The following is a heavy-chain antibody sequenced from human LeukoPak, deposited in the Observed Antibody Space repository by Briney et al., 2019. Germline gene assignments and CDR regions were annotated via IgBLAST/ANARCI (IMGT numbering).Heavy chain of an antibody. CDR1: GFTFSSYG. D-gene: IGHD5-18*01. CDR2: ISGSGGST. CDR3: AKEGGYSYGTIDY. J-gene: IGHJ4*02. V-gene: IGHV3-23*01. Sequence: GGSLRLSCAASGFTFSSYGMHWVRQAPGKGLEWVSAISGSGGSTYYADSVKGRFTISRDNSKNTLYLQMNSLRAEDTAVYYCAKEGGYSYGTIDYWGQGTLVTVSS.